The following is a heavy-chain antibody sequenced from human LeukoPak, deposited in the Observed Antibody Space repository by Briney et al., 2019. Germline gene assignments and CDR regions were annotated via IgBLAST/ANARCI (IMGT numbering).Heavy chain of an antibody. CDR3: ARVRVEYQLLWLAEYYYYYYMDV. D-gene: IGHD2-2*01. Sequence: GGSLRLSCAASGFTFSSYSMNWVRQAPGKGLEWVSSISSSSSYIYYADSVKGRFTISRDNAKNSLYLQMNSLRAEDTAVYYCARVRVEYQLLWLAEYYYYYYMDVWGKGTTVTISS. CDR1: GFTFSSYS. J-gene: IGHJ6*03. V-gene: IGHV3-21*04. CDR2: ISSSSSYI.